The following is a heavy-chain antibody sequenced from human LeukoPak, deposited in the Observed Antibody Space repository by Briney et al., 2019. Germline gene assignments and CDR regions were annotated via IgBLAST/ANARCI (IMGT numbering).Heavy chain of an antibody. J-gene: IGHJ6*03. D-gene: IGHD5-12*01. Sequence: GAAVKVSCKASGYTFTSYDINWVRQATGQGLEWMGWMNPNSGNTGYAQKFQGRVTITRNTSISTAYMELSSLRSGDTAVYYCARVGVYEWLRFRYYYYMDVWGKGTTVTVSS. CDR3: ARVGVYEWLRFRYYYYMDV. V-gene: IGHV1-8*03. CDR1: GYTFTSYD. CDR2: MNPNSGNT.